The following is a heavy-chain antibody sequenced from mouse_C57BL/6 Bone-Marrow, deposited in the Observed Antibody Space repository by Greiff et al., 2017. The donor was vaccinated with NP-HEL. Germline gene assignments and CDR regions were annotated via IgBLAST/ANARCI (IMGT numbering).Heavy chain of an antibody. CDR1: GFTFSSYA. CDR2: ISDGGSYT. V-gene: IGHV5-4*01. Sequence: EVQLVESGGGLVKPGGSLKLSCAASGFTFSSYAMSWVRQTPEKRLEWVATISDGGSYTYYPDNVKGRFTISRDNAKNNLYLQMSHLKSEDTAMYYCARDGSDSSGYGAYWGQGTLVTVSA. J-gene: IGHJ3*01. CDR3: ARDGSDSSGYGAY. D-gene: IGHD3-2*02.